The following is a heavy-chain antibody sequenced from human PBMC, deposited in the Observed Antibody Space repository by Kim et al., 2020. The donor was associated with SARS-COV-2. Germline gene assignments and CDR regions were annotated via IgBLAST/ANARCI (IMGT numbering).Heavy chain of an antibody. D-gene: IGHD1-26*01. CDR1: GFTFSSYA. CDR2: ISYDGSNK. V-gene: IGHV3-30*04. CDR3: ARAMGGSYFSPFYY. Sequence: GGSLRLSCAASGFTFSSYAMHWVRQAPGKGLEWVAVISYDGSNKYYADSVKGRFTISRDNSKNTLYLQMNSLRAEDTAVYYCARAMGGSYFSPFYYWGQG. J-gene: IGHJ4*02.